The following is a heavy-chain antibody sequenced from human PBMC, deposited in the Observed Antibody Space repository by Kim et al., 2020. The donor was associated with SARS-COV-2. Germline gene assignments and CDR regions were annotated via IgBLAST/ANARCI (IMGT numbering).Heavy chain of an antibody. CDR3: AKEVATIDYYYYGMDV. Sequence: YVKGRFTISRDNSKNTRYLQMTSLRAEDTAVYYCAKEVATIDYYYYGMDVWGQGTTVTVSS. V-gene: IGHV3-30*02. D-gene: IGHD5-12*01. J-gene: IGHJ6*02.